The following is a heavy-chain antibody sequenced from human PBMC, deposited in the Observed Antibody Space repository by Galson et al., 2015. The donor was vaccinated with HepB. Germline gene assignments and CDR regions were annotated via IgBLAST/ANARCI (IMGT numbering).Heavy chain of an antibody. CDR3: AKDQRGNYYLSDY. D-gene: IGHD1-26*01. J-gene: IGHJ4*02. CDR1: GFTFSSYA. CDR2: ISGSGGST. Sequence: SLRLSCAASGFTFSSYAMSWVRQAPGKGLEWVPAISGSGGSTYYADSVKGRFTISRDNSKNTLYLQMNSLRAEDTAVYYCAKDQRGNYYLSDYWGQGTLVTVSS. V-gene: IGHV3-23*01.